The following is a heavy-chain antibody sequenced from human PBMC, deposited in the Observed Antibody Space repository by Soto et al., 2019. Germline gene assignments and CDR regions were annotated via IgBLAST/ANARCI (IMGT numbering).Heavy chain of an antibody. D-gene: IGHD6-19*01. CDR1: GGSFSGYY. CDR3: VRRSGQWLVIGAFDI. CDR2: INHSGST. V-gene: IGHV4-34*01. J-gene: IGHJ3*02. Sequence: TLSLTCAVYGGSFSGYYWSWIRQPPGKGLEWIGEINHSGSTNYNPSLKSRVTISVDTSKNQFSLKLSSVTAADTAVYYCVRRSGQWLVIGAFDIWGQGTMVTVSS.